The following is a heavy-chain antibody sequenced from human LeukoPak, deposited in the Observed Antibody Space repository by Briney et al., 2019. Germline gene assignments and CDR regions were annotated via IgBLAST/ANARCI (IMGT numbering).Heavy chain of an antibody. V-gene: IGHV3-53*01. CDR2: IYSGGST. CDR3: ARDSSGFSFDY. Sequence: GGSLRLSCAASGFTFSSYGMSWVRQAPGKGLEWVSVIYSGGSTYYADSVKGRFTISRDNSKNTLYLQMNSLRAEDTAVYYCARDSSGFSFDYWGQGTLVTVSS. D-gene: IGHD3-22*01. CDR1: GFTFSSYG. J-gene: IGHJ4*02.